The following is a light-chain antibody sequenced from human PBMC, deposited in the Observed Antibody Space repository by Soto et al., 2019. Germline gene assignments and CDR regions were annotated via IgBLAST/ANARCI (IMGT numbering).Light chain of an antibody. CDR1: QGVGSN. J-gene: IGKJ4*01. CDR3: QQRNTLPLT. CDR2: AAS. Sequence: EIVMTQSPGTLSVSPGERATLSCRASQGVGSNLAWYQQRPGQAPRLLIYAASTRATDIPARFTGRGSGTEFTLTISSLQSEDFAVYYCQQRNTLPLTFGGGTKVEI. V-gene: IGKV3-15*01.